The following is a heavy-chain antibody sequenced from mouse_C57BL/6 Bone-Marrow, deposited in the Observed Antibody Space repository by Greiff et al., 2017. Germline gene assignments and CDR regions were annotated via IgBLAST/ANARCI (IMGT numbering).Heavy chain of an antibody. V-gene: IGHV1-15*01. D-gene: IGHD1-1*01. CDR2: IDPETGGT. Sequence: QVQLKASGAELVRPGASVTLSCKASGYTFTDYEMHWVKQTPVHGLEWIGAIDPETGGTAYNKKFKGKAILSADKSSSTAYMELRSLTSEDSAVYYCTPYYYGSSYTYWGQGTLVTVSA. CDR1: GYTFTDYE. J-gene: IGHJ3*01. CDR3: TPYYYGSSYTY.